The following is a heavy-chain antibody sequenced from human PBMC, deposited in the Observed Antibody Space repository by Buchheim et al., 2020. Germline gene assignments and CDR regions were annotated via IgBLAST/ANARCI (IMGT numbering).Heavy chain of an antibody. CDR2: VSGNGGET. Sequence: EVQLLESGGALVQPGGSLRLSCAASGFTFNIYAMSWVRQAPGKGLELVADVSGNGGETNYGDSVKGRFIISRDNSKDTLHMQMNSLRAEDTAVYYCAKVSVRGASDYWGLGTL. V-gene: IGHV3-23*01. J-gene: IGHJ4*02. D-gene: IGHD1-26*01. CDR1: GFTFNIYA. CDR3: AKVSVRGASDY.